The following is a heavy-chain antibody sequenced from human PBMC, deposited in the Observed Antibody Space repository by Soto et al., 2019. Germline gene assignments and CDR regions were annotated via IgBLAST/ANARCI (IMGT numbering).Heavy chain of an antibody. Sequence: QVLLQESGPGLVSPSGTLSLTCTVSGDFLVDIRWWSWVRQPPGKGLEWIGEIHHTGITNYIPSLKGLVTISVDKNKKQVSLEVCSVTAADTAVYYFASGDNYIWNGWGQGTLVTVSS. CDR1: GDFLVDIRW. CDR2: IHHTGIT. J-gene: IGHJ4*02. CDR3: ASGDNYIWNG. V-gene: IGHV4-4*02. D-gene: IGHD3-9*01.